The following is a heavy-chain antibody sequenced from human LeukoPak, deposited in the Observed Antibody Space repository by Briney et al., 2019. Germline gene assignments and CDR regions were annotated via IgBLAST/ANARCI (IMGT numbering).Heavy chain of an antibody. V-gene: IGHV3-23*01. J-gene: IGHJ5*02. D-gene: IGHD1-26*01. Sequence: GGSLRLSCAASGFTFSSYAMSWVRQAPGKGLEWVSAISGSGGSTYYADSVKGRSTISRDNSKNTLYLQMNSLRAEDTAVYYCAKDEGATTEFNWFDPWGQGTLVTVSS. CDR2: ISGSGGST. CDR1: GFTFSSYA. CDR3: AKDEGATTEFNWFDP.